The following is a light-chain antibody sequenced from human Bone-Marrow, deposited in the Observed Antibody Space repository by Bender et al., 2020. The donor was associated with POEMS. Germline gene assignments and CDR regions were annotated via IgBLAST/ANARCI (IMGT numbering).Light chain of an antibody. Sequence: QSVLTQPPSASGTPGQRVTISCSGGSSNIGAHAVNWYQHLPGTAPKLLIYSSHRRPSEVPDRFSGSRSGPSASLAISGLQSEDEADYYCAVWDDRLNGWVFGGGTKLTVL. CDR3: AVWDDRLNGWV. CDR2: SSH. J-gene: IGLJ3*02. CDR1: SSNIGAHA. V-gene: IGLV1-44*01.